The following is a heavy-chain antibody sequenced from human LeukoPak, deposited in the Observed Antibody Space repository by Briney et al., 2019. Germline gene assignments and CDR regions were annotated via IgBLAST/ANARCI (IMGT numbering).Heavy chain of an antibody. CDR1: GGSFSGYY. D-gene: IGHD6-19*01. V-gene: IGHV4-34*01. Sequence: SETLSLTCAVYGGSFSGYYWSWIRQPPGKGLEWIGEINHSGSTNYNPSLRSRVTISVDTSKNQFSLKLSSVTAADTAVYYCVRGNLGSSGWNGGYYFDYWGQGTLVTVSS. CDR2: INHSGST. CDR3: VRGNLGSSGWNGGYYFDY. J-gene: IGHJ4*02.